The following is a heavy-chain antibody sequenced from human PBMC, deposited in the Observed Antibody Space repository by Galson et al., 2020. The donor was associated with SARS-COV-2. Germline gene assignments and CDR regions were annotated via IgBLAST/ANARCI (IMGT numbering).Heavy chain of an antibody. CDR3: ARARGGGYFGGMDV. Sequence: GGSLRLSCAASGFTFSSYAMHWVRQAPGKGLEWVAVISYDGSNKYYADSVKGRFTISRDNSKNTLYLQMNSLRAEDTAVYYCARARGGGYFGGMDVWGQGTTVTVSS. V-gene: IGHV3-30*04. J-gene: IGHJ6*02. CDR2: ISYDGSNK. CDR1: GFTFSSYA. D-gene: IGHD1-26*01.